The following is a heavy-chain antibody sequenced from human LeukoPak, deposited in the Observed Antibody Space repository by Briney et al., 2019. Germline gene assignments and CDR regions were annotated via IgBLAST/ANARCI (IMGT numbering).Heavy chain of an antibody. D-gene: IGHD2-2*03. Sequence: GGSLRLSCAASGFTFSTYSMNWVRQAPGKGLEWVSSISSSSYIYYADSVKGRFTISRDNAKNSLYLQMNSLRAEDTAVYSCARVLPGYCTSTSCYPLYGMDVWGQGTTVTVSS. J-gene: IGHJ6*02. CDR2: ISSSSYI. CDR1: GFTFSTYS. V-gene: IGHV3-21*01. CDR3: ARVLPGYCTSTSCYPLYGMDV.